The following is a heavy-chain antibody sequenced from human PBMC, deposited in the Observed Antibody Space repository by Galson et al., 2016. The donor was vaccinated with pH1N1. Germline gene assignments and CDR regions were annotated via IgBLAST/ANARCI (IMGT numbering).Heavy chain of an antibody. D-gene: IGHD5-12*01. V-gene: IGHV3-23*01. CDR3: ATGGRGYDRPWYYDGLDV. Sequence: SLRLSCAASGFTFSNYAMSWVRQAPGKGLEWVSAISGRGDSVYYAGSVKGRFTISRDNAKNTLYLHMNSLRGDDTAVYYCATGGRGYDRPWYYDGLDVWGQGATVTVSS. J-gene: IGHJ6*02. CDR2: ISGRGDSV. CDR1: GFTFSNYA.